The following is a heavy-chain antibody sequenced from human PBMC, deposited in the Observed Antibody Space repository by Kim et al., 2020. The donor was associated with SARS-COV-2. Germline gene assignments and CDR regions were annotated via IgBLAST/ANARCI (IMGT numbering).Heavy chain of an antibody. CDR2: IIPIFGTA. V-gene: IGHV1-69*13. Sequence: SVKVSCKASGGTFSSYAISWVRQAPGQGLEWMGGIIPIFGTANYAQKFQGRVTITADESTSTAYMELSSLRSEDTAVYYCARGPNIVVVVAATQTPPLHSPYYYGMDVWGQGTTVTVSS. CDR3: ARGPNIVVVVAATQTPPLHSPYYYGMDV. J-gene: IGHJ6*02. D-gene: IGHD2-15*01. CDR1: GGTFSSYA.